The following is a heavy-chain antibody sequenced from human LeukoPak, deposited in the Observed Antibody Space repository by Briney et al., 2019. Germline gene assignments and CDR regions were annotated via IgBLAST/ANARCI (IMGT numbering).Heavy chain of an antibody. J-gene: IGHJ4*02. CDR2: IWYDGSNK. CDR3: ARFSRVYALDY. CDR1: GFTFSSYG. Sequence: GGSLRLSCAASGFTFSSYGMHWVRQAPGKGLEWVAVIWYDGSNKYYADSVKGRFTISRDNSKNTLYLQMNSLRAEDTAVYYCARFSRVYALDYWGQGTLVTVSS. D-gene: IGHD2-8*01. V-gene: IGHV3-33*01.